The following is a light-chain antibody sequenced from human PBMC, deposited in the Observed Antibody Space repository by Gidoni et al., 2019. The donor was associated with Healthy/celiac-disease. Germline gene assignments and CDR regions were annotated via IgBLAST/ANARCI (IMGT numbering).Light chain of an antibody. V-gene: IGKV3-20*01. Sequence: EIVLTQSPGTLSLSPGERATLSCRASQSVSSSYLAWYQQKPGQAPRLLIYGASSRATGIPDRFSGSGSGTDFTLTISGLEREDFAVYYCQQYGSAPRTFGQGTKLEIK. CDR1: QSVSSSY. CDR3: QQYGSAPRT. J-gene: IGKJ2*01. CDR2: GAS.